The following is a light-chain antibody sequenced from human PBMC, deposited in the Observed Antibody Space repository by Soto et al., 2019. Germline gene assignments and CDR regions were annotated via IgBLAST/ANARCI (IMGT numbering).Light chain of an antibody. J-gene: IGLJ2*01. CDR3: QSYDSSLTVV. V-gene: IGLV2-14*01. CDR1: SRDVGAFNY. Sequence: QSALTQPASVSGSPGQSITISCTGTSRDVGAFNYVSWYQQHPDKAPKLLISEVNNRPSGVSHRFSGSKSGNTASLTISGLQPADEADYYCQSYDSSLTVVFGGGTKLTVL. CDR2: EVN.